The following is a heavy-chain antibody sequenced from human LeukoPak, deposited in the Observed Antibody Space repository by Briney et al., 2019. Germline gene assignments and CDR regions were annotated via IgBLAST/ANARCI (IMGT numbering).Heavy chain of an antibody. V-gene: IGHV4-34*01. CDR1: GGSFSGYY. J-gene: IGHJ4*02. Sequence: PSETLSLTCAVYGGSFSGYYWSWIRQPPGKGLEWIGEINHSGSTNYNPSLKSRVTISVDTSKNQFSLKLSSVTAADTAVYYCAGGGSQYYDFWSGYDWGQGTLVTVSS. CDR2: INHSGST. D-gene: IGHD3-3*01. CDR3: AGGGSQYYDFWSGYD.